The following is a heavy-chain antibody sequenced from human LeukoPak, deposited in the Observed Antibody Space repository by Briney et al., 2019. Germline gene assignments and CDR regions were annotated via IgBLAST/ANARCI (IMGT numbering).Heavy chain of an antibody. CDR3: AQLIFWSDGLEDY. Sequence: GASVKVSCKASGYTFTSYDINWVRQATGQGLEWMGWMNPNSGNTGYAQKFQGRVTITADKSTSTAYMELSSLRSEDTAVCYCAQLIFWSDGLEDYWGQGTLVTVSS. D-gene: IGHD3-3*01. CDR1: GYTFTSYD. V-gene: IGHV1-8*03. J-gene: IGHJ4*02. CDR2: MNPNSGNT.